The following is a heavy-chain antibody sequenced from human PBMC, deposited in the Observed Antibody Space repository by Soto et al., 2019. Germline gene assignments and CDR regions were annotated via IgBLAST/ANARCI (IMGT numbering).Heavy chain of an antibody. CDR1: GGTFTTYA. J-gene: IGHJ6*02. CDR3: AREGFRGVMSYYGMDV. Sequence: KVSCKASGGTFTTYAINWVRQAPGQGLEWMGVIIPIFATTNYAQRFQGRVTITADESTSTAYMELSSLKSEDTAVYYCAREGFRGVMSYYGMDVWGQGTTVTVSS. D-gene: IGHD3-16*01. V-gene: IGHV1-69*01. CDR2: IIPIFATT.